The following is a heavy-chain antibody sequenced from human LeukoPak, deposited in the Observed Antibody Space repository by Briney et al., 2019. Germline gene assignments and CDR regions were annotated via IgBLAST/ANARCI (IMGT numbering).Heavy chain of an antibody. V-gene: IGHV3-23*01. CDR3: AKDMFGGNSAVDC. D-gene: IGHD4-23*01. J-gene: IGHJ4*02. CDR2: ISGSGDST. CDR1: GFTFSSYA. Sequence: GGSLRLSCAASGFTFSSYAMNWVRQAPGKGLHTVSSISGSGDSTYYADSVDGRFTIARDNSKTTLYLQMNSLRAEDTAVYYCAKDMFGGNSAVDCWGQGTLVTVSS.